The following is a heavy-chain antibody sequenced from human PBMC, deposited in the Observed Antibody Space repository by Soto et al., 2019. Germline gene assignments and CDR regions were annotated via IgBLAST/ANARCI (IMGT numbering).Heavy chain of an antibody. D-gene: IGHD2-21*01. Sequence: PGGSLRLSCATSGFPFSDYYMSWIRQAPGKGLEWLSHISPKSTYRNYADSVKGRFTISRDNTKSSLFLQMNSLGGEDTAVYYCARGGGGGLFEHWGEGFLVTVSS. CDR3: ARGGGGGLFEH. J-gene: IGHJ4*02. CDR1: GFPFSDYY. V-gene: IGHV3-11*06. CDR2: ISPKSTYR.